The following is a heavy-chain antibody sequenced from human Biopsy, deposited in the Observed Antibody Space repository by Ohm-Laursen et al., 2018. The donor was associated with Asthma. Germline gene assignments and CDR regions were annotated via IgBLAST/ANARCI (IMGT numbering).Heavy chain of an antibody. CDR2: HDHEEGGT. Sequence: ASVKASCKISGYSLTDLSMHWVRQAPGQGLEWMGGHDHEEGGTVNARRFQGRVTMTEDTSTDTAYMELSSLSSDDTAVYYCASDFPKDYVRYNFQFWGQGTRVTVSS. CDR3: ASDFPKDYVRYNFQF. V-gene: IGHV1-24*01. CDR1: GYSLTDLS. J-gene: IGHJ4*02. D-gene: IGHD4-17*01.